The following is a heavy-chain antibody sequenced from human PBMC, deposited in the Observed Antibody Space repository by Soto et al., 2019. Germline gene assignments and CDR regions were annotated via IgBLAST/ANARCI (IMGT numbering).Heavy chain of an antibody. J-gene: IGHJ5*02. CDR2: IYPGDSGA. D-gene: IGHD4-17*01. Sequence: GESLKISCKASGYNFATYWIAWVRQMPGKGLEYMGIIYPGDSGARYSPSFQGQVTFSADKSISTAYLQWSSLTASDTAIYYCARHGFYGDYASNYFDPWGQGTLVTVSS. CDR1: GYNFATYW. CDR3: ARHGFYGDYASNYFDP. V-gene: IGHV5-51*01.